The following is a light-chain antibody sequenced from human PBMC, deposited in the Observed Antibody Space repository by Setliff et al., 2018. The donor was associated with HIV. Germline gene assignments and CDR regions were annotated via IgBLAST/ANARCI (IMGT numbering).Light chain of an antibody. CDR2: NVD. J-gene: IGLJ1*01. CDR1: SSDIGSSNF. CDR3: SSYSINNLYV. V-gene: IGLV2-14*03. Sequence: QSVLAQPASVSGSPGQSITISCTGTSSDIGSSNFVSWYQQHPGKAPKVMSYNVDKRPSGVSNRFSGSKSGNTASLTISGLQTEDEADYYCSSYSINNLYVFATGTKVTVL.